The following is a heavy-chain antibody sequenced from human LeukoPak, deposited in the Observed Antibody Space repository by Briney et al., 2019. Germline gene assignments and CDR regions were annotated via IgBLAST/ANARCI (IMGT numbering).Heavy chain of an antibody. J-gene: IGHJ4*02. CDR1: GFTFSRFS. CDR2: ISGSSSYI. D-gene: IGHD3-22*01. CDR3: ASANYYDSTTYYWAFDY. Sequence: GGSLRLSCAASGFTFSRFSMNWVCQAPGKGLEWVSSISGSSSYIYYADSVKGRFTISRDNAKNSLYLQMNSLRAEDTAVYYCASANYYDSTTYYWAFDYWGQGTLVTVSS. V-gene: IGHV3-21*01.